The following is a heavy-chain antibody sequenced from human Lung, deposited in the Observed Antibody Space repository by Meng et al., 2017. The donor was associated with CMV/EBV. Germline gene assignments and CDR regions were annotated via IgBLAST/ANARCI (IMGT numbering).Heavy chain of an antibody. Sequence: LTXAASGFTFSTYWMHWVRQAPGKGLEWVSRIDSEGSTTNYADSVKGRFTISRDNAKNTLYLEMNSPRAEDTAVYYCASARGVVRYAFDIWGQGTMVTVSS. V-gene: IGHV3-74*01. CDR3: ASARGVVRYAFDI. CDR2: IDSEGSTT. J-gene: IGHJ3*02. CDR1: GFTFSTYW. D-gene: IGHD2-15*01.